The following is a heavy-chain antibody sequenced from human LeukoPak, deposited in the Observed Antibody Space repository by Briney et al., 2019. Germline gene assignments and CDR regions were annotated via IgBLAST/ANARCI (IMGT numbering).Heavy chain of an antibody. V-gene: IGHV5-51*01. CDR1: GYSFPNYW. CDR3: ARLPTAYCSYTRCYYMDV. J-gene: IGHJ6*03. D-gene: IGHD2-2*01. CDR2: IYPGDSDT. Sequence: GESLKISCKGPGYSFPNYWIGWVRQMPGKGLEWMGIIYPGDSDTTYKPSFQGQVTISADKSISTAYLQWSSLKASDTAMYYCARLPTAYCSYTRCYYMDVWGKGTTVTVS.